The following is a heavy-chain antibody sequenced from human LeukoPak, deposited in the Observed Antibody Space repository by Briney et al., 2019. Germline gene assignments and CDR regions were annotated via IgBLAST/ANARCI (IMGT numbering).Heavy chain of an antibody. CDR3: ARDRYYYDSSGYYYLDY. V-gene: IGHV3-20*04. D-gene: IGHD3-22*01. CDR1: GFTFDDYG. CDR2: INWNGGST. J-gene: IGHJ4*02. Sequence: GGSLRLSCAASGFTFDDYGMSWVRQAPGKGLEWVSGINWNGGSTGYAVSVKGRFTISRGNAKNSLYLQMNSLRAEDTAVYYCARDRYYYDSSGYYYLDYWGQGTLVTVSS.